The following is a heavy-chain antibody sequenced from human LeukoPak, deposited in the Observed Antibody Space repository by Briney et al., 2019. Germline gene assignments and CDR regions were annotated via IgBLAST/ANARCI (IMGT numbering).Heavy chain of an antibody. J-gene: IGHJ6*04. CDR3: ARVGGAVAARGRYYYYGMDV. CDR1: GFTFSSYW. CDR2: IKQDGSDK. D-gene: IGHD6-19*01. Sequence: GGSLRLSCAASGFTFSSYWMSWARQAPGKGLEWVANIKQDGSDKYYVDSVKGRFTISRDNAKNSLYLQMSSLRAEDTAVYYCARVGGAVAARGRYYYYGMDVWGKGTTVTVSS. V-gene: IGHV3-7*03.